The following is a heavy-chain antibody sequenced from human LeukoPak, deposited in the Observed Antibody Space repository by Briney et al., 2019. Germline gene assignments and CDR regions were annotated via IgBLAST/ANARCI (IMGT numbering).Heavy chain of an antibody. CDR2: MNHSGST. Sequence: SETLSLTCAVYGGSFSGYYWSWIGQPPGKGLEWIGKMNHSGSTNYNPSLKSRVTISVDTSKNQFSLKLSSVTAADTAVYYCARLDCSSTSCSSPNWFDPWGQGTLVTVSS. CDR3: ARLDCSSTSCSSPNWFDP. V-gene: IGHV4-34*01. CDR1: GGSFSGYY. J-gene: IGHJ5*02. D-gene: IGHD2-2*01.